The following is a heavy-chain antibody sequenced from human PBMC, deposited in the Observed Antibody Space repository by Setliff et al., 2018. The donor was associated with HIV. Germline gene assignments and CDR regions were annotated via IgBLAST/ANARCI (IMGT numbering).Heavy chain of an antibody. CDR2: IHHSGST. CDR3: ARGVRGVIIDWYYFDY. D-gene: IGHD3-10*01. J-gene: IGHJ4*02. Sequence: ASETLSLTCAVYGGSFSAYYWSWIRQPPGKGLEWIGEIHHSGSTNYNPSLKSRVTISVDTSKKHFSLKLSSVTAADTAVYYCARGVRGVIIDWYYFDYWGQGTLVTVSS. CDR1: GGSFSAYY. V-gene: IGHV4-34*01.